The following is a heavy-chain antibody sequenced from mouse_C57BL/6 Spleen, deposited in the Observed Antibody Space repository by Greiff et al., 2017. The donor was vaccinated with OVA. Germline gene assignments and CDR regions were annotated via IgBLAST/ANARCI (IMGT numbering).Heavy chain of an antibody. CDR2: ISYDGSN. D-gene: IGHD1-1*01. Sequence: EVKLMESGPGLVKPSQSLSLTCSVTGYSITSGYYWNWIRQFPGNKLEWMGYISYDGSNNYNPSLKNRISITRDTSKNQFFLKLNSVTTEDTATYYCARGYYVTYWGQGTLVTVSA. CDR1: GYSITSGYY. J-gene: IGHJ3*01. CDR3: ARGYYVTY. V-gene: IGHV3-6*01.